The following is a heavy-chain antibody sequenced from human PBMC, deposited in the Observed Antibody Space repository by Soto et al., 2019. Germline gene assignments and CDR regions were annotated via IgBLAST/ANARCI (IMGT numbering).Heavy chain of an antibody. Sequence: QVQLQESGPGLVKPSQTLSLTCTVSGGSISSGDYYWSWIRQPPGKGLEWIGYIYYSGSTYYNPSLKSGVTISVDTSKNQYSLKLSSVTAADTAVYYCARGPCGVVNYWVWFDPWGQGTLVTVSS. D-gene: IGHD3-3*01. CDR3: ARGPCGVVNYWVWFDP. CDR1: GGSISSGDYY. V-gene: IGHV4-30-4*01. J-gene: IGHJ5*02. CDR2: IYYSGST.